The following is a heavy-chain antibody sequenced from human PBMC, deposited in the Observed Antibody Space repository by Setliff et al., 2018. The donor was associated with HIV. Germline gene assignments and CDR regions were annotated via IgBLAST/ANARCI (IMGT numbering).Heavy chain of an antibody. CDR2: TSDSGTP. V-gene: IGHV4-59*02. CDR3: ARHKVSTTPGGLVSDYFYYGMDI. Sequence: SETLSLTCTIHGGSVSGHYWSWIRQPPGKGLEWVGSTSDSGTPNYNPSLKSRVTITLDTSKYQFSLKVTSLTAADTAEYYCARHKVSTTPGGLVSDYFYYGMDIWGQGTTVTVSS. CDR1: GGSVSGHY. J-gene: IGHJ6*02. D-gene: IGHD3-16*01.